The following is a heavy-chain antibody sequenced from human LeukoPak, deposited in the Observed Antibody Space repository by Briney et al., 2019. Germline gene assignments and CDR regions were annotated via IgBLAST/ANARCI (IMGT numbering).Heavy chain of an antibody. CDR3: TRSIAVAQNWFDP. Sequence: SVKVSCKASGYTFTGYYMHWVRQAPGQGLEWMGGIIPIFGTANYAQKFQGRVTITADESTSTAYMELSSLRSEDTAVYYCTRSIAVAQNWFDPWGQGTLVTVSS. V-gene: IGHV1-69*13. CDR1: GYTFTGYY. J-gene: IGHJ5*02. D-gene: IGHD6-19*01. CDR2: IIPIFGTA.